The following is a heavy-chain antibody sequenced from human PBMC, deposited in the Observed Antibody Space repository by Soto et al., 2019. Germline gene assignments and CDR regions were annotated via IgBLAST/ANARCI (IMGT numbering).Heavy chain of an antibody. D-gene: IGHD6-19*01. Sequence: PGGSRRLSCAASGFTFSDYYMSWIRQAPGKGLEWVSYISSSGSTIYYADSVKGRFTISRDNAKNSLYLQMNSLRAEDTAVYYCARPGIAVAGNNWFDPWGQGTLVTVSS. J-gene: IGHJ5*02. CDR1: GFTFSDYY. CDR3: ARPGIAVAGNNWFDP. CDR2: ISSSGSTI. V-gene: IGHV3-11*01.